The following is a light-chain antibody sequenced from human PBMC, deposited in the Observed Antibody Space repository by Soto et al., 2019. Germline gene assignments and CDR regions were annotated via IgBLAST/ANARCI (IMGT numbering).Light chain of an antibody. V-gene: IGLV2-23*02. Sequence: QSVLNQPASVSGSPGQSITLSCTGTSSDVGSYNPVSWYQQHPGKAPKLMIYEVSKRPSGVSNRFSGSKSGNTASLTISGLQAEDEADYYCCSYAGSSFVFGGGTKLTVL. J-gene: IGLJ2*01. CDR1: SSDVGSYNP. CDR2: EVS. CDR3: CSYAGSSFV.